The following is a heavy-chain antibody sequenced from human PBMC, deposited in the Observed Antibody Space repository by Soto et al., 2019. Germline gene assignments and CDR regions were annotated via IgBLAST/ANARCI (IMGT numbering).Heavy chain of an antibody. CDR3: ARDLYSSGYHRFDP. CDR2: IYHSGST. V-gene: IGHV4-4*02. CDR1: GGSISSSNW. Sequence: SETLSLTCAVSGGSISSSNWWSWVRQPPGKGLEWIGEIYHSGSTNYNPSLKSRVTISVDKSKNQFSLKLSSVTAADTAVYYCARDLYSSGYHRFDPWGQGTLVTVSS. D-gene: IGHD6-19*01. J-gene: IGHJ5*02.